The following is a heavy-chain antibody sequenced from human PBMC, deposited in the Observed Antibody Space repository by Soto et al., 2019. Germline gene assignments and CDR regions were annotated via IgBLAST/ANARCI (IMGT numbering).Heavy chain of an antibody. J-gene: IGHJ4*02. CDR3: ARSPRVIVTAKGTLDF. V-gene: IGHV1-18*04. CDR2: ISTSTGNT. CDR1: GYTFTTFG. D-gene: IGHD2-21*02. Sequence: QVQLVQSGGEVKKPGASVKVSCKASGYTFTTFGITWVRQVPGQGLEWLGWISTSTGNTNYAQNLQGRVTLTTDTSTRTAYMELRSLTSDDTAVYYCARSPRVIVTAKGTLDFWGQGTLITVYS.